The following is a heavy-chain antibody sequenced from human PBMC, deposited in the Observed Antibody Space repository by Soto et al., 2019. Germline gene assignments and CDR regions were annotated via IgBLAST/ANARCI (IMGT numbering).Heavy chain of an antibody. CDR1: GYTFPSYG. J-gene: IGHJ6*03. CDR2: ISAYNGNT. D-gene: IGHD4-17*01. Sequence: ASVKVSCKASGYTFPSYGISWVRQAPVQGLEWMGWISAYNGNTNYAQKLQGRVTMTTDTSTSTAYMELRSLRSDDTAVYYCARDYGDSNYYYYMDVWGKGTTVNVSS. V-gene: IGHV1-18*01. CDR3: ARDYGDSNYYYYMDV.